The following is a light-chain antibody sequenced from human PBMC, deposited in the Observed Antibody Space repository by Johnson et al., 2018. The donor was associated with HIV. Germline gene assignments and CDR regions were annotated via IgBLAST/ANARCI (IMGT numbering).Light chain of an antibody. CDR1: NSNIGNNY. CDR3: GTWDSRLNVYL. J-gene: IGLJ1*01. V-gene: IGLV1-51*02. CDR2: EST. Sequence: QSALTQPPSVSAAPGQKVTISCSGSNSNIGNNYVSWYQQLPGTAPKLIIYESTNRPSGIPDRFSGSKSGTSATLGISGLQTGDEADYYCGTWDSRLNVYLFGPGTKVTVL.